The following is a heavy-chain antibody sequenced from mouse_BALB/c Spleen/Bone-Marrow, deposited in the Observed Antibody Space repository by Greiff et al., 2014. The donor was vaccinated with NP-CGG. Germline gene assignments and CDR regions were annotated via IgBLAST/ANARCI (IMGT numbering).Heavy chain of an antibody. V-gene: IGHV1S30*01. J-gene: IGHJ3*01. CDR2: LNPYNGGT. CDR1: GYSFTGYY. Sequence: VHVKQSGPELVKPGPSVKISCKASGYSFTGYYMHWVEQSHGKSLEWIGKLNPYNGGTSYNQKFKGKATLTVDTSSSTAFMELHSLTSEDSLVYYCAGQLYGNYAYWGLGTLVTVSA. CDR3: AGQLYGNYAY. D-gene: IGHD2-10*02.